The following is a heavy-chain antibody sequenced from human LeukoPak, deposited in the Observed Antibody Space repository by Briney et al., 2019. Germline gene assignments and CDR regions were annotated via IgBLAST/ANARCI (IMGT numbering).Heavy chain of an antibody. J-gene: IGHJ6*03. CDR1: GYSFTSYW. D-gene: IGHD1-7*01. CDR2: IYPGDSDT. CDR3: ARHTLTGTTYGPHVYYYYYMDV. Sequence: GESLKISCKGSGYSFTSYWTGWVRQMPGKGLEWMGIIYPGDSDTRYSPSFQGQVTISADKSISTAYLQWSSLKASDTAMYYCARHTLTGTTYGPHVYYYYYMDVWGKGTTVTVSS. V-gene: IGHV5-51*01.